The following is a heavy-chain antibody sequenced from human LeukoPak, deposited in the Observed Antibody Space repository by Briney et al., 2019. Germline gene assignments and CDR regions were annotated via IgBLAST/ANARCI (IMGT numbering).Heavy chain of an antibody. D-gene: IGHD2-15*01. Sequence: GGSLRLSCAASGFTFSSYWMHWVRQTPGKGLVWVSRINSDGSSTMYADSVKGRFTISRDNAKNTLYLQMNSLRAGDTAVYYCASTPNGVAAIYFDYWGQGTLVTVSS. CDR1: GFTFSSYW. V-gene: IGHV3-74*03. CDR2: INSDGSST. CDR3: ASTPNGVAAIYFDY. J-gene: IGHJ4*02.